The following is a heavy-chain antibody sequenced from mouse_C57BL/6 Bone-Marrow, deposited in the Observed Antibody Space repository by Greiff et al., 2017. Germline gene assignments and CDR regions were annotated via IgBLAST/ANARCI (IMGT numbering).Heavy chain of an antibody. CDR1: GFTFSSYG. J-gene: IGHJ1*03. D-gene: IGHD1-3*01. CDR2: ISSGGSYT. CDR3: ARHKSFYWYFDV. V-gene: IGHV5-6*01. Sequence: EVHLVESGGDLVKPGGSLKLSCAASGFTFSSYGMSWVRQTPDKRLEWVATISSGGSYTYYPDSVKGRFTISRDNAKNTLYLQMSSRKSEDTAMYYCARHKSFYWYFDVWGTGTTGTVSS.